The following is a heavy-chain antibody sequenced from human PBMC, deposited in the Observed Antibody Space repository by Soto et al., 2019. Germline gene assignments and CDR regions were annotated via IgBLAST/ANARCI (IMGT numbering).Heavy chain of an antibody. V-gene: IGHV1-18*04. J-gene: IGHJ4*01. Sequence: ASVKVSFKASGYSFSSYGVSWVRQAPGQGLEWIGWINPYNGNTLNAQNLQGRVTLTTDTSTSTAYMELRSLRSDDTAIYYCARDQGXAXFDYWGQGTPVTVS. CDR3: ARDQGXAXFDY. CDR1: GYSFSSYG. CDR2: INPYNGNT.